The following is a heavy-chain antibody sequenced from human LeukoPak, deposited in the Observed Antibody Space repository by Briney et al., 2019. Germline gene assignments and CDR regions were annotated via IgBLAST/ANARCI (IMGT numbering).Heavy chain of an antibody. CDR3: VFVKRNTNWFDP. CDR2: LYSGGTT. D-gene: IGHD1/OR15-1a*01. CDR1: GFTVSSNY. J-gene: IGHJ5*02. V-gene: IGHV3-53*01. Sequence: PGGSLRLSCAASGFTVSSNYMSWVRQAPGKGLECVSILYSGGTTYYADSVKGRFTISRDNSKNTLSLQMNNVRAEDTAVYYRVFVKRNTNWFDPWGQGTLVTVSS.